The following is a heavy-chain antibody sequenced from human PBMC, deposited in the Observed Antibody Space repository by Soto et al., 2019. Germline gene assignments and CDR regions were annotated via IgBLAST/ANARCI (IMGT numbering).Heavy chain of an antibody. CDR3: ARETVAVGTRAFDI. CDR1: GHTFTGYF. Sequence: ASVKVSCKTSGHTFTGYFVHWVRQAPGQGLEWMGWINPKSGDTNVAQKFQGRVTMTRDTSITTAYMDLDRLTSDDTAVYYCARETVAVGTRAFDIWGQGTVVTVSS. D-gene: IGHD6-13*01. J-gene: IGHJ3*02. V-gene: IGHV1-2*02. CDR2: INPKSGDT.